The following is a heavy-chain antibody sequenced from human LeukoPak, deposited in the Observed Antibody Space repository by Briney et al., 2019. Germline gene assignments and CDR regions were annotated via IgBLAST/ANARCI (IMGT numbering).Heavy chain of an antibody. V-gene: IGHV4-4*02. J-gene: IGHJ4*02. CDR3: ARGDGYNYPFDS. CDR2: IYHSGNT. Sequence: SETLSLTCAVSGASISSSNWWSWVRQPPGKGLEWIGEIYHSGNTNYNPSLKSRVTISVDKSKNQVSLKLSSVTAADTAVYYCARGDGYNYPFDSWGQGTLVTVSS. CDR1: GASISSSNW. D-gene: IGHD5-24*01.